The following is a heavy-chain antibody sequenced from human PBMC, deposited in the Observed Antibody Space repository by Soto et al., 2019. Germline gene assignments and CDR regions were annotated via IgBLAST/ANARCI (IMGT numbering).Heavy chain of an antibody. Sequence: ASVKVSCKVSGYTLTELSMHWVRQAPGKGLEWKGGFDPEDGETIYAQKLQGRVTMTEDTSTDTAYMELSSLRSEDTAVYYCATPIRVSREFDYWGQGTLVTVSS. CDR1: GYTLTELS. CDR3: ATPIRVSREFDY. CDR2: FDPEDGET. J-gene: IGHJ4*02. V-gene: IGHV1-24*01.